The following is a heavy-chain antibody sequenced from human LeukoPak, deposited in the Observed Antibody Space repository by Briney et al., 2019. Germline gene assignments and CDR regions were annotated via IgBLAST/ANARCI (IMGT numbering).Heavy chain of an antibody. J-gene: IGHJ6*02. CDR3: ARDAPHCTNGVCSHYGMDV. CDR1: GFTFSDYY. V-gene: IGHV3-11*06. Sequence: PGRSLRLSCAASGFTFSDYYMSWIRQAPGKGLEWVSYISSSSSYTNYADSVKGRFTISRDNAKNSLYLQMNSLRAEDTAVYYCARDAPHCTNGVCSHYGMDVWGQGTTVTVSS. CDR2: ISSSSSYT. D-gene: IGHD2-8*01.